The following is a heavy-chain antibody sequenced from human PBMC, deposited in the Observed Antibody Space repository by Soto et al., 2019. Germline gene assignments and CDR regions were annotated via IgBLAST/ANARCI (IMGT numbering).Heavy chain of an antibody. V-gene: IGHV3-43*01. Sequence: EVQLVESGGVVVQPGGSLRLSCAASGFPFDAYTMHWARQAPGKGLEWVSLISWDGGVTYYLDSVKGRFTISRDNSKNSLYLQMNSLRPEDTAFYYCAKYSYDILTGRKRYFDSWGPGTLVTVSS. J-gene: IGHJ4*02. D-gene: IGHD3-9*01. CDR2: ISWDGGVT. CDR3: AKYSYDILTGRKRYFDS. CDR1: GFPFDAYT.